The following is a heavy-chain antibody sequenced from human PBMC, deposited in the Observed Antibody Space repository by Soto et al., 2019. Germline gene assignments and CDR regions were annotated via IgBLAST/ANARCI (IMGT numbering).Heavy chain of an antibody. Sequence: EVQLLESGGGLVQPGGSLRLSCVASGFTFSDYAMTWVRQAPGKGLEGVSVISATGATTYYADSVRGRFTISRDNSKNTLNLQMNDLRVEDTAVIYCAKGRKSTEKDIAVMLAAASSIQHWGQGTLVTVSS. J-gene: IGHJ1*01. CDR2: ISATGATT. CDR1: GFTFSDYA. CDR3: AKGRKSTEKDIAVMLAAASSIQH. D-gene: IGHD2-15*01. V-gene: IGHV3-23*01.